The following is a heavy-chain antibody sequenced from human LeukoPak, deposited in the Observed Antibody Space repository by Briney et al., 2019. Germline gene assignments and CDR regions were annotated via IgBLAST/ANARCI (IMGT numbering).Heavy chain of an antibody. V-gene: IGHV3-23*01. J-gene: IGHJ4*02. CDR3: AKSAGIVVVTAIYY. CDR1: GFTFNSYA. Sequence: GGSLRLSGAASGFTFNSYAKSWVRQAPGKGLEWVSAISGSGGSTYYADSVKGRFTSSRDNSKNTLYLQMNSLRAADTAVYYCAKSAGIVVVTAIYYWGQGTLVTVSS. CDR2: ISGSGGST. D-gene: IGHD2-21*02.